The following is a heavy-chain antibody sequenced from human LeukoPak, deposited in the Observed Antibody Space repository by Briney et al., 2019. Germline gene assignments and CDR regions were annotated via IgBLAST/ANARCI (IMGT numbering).Heavy chain of an antibody. Sequence: SQTLSLTCVISGDNVSSNSASWNWIRQSPSRGLEWLGRTYYKSKWYNDYAVSVKSRITITPDTSKKQFSLQLNSVTPEDTAVYYCARGMRAHSNFPYFDYWGQGSRVTVSS. J-gene: IGHJ4*02. V-gene: IGHV6-1*01. D-gene: IGHD4-11*01. CDR1: GDNVSSNSAS. CDR2: TYYKSKWYN. CDR3: ARGMRAHSNFPYFDY.